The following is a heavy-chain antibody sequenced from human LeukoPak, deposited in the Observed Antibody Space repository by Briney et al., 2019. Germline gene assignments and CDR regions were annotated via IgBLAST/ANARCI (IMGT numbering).Heavy chain of an antibody. D-gene: IGHD5-24*01. J-gene: IGHJ4*02. CDR2: LNPNSGDT. CDR3: ARGRNIEMTTMSGGSDY. V-gene: IGHV1-2*02. Sequence: GASVKVSCKASGYTFTDCYIHWVRQVPGQGLEWMGWLNPNSGDTNYAQKFQGMVSMARDSSISTAYMDLSGLISDDTAVYSCARGRNIEMTTMSGGSDYWGQGTLVTVSS. CDR1: GYTFTDCY.